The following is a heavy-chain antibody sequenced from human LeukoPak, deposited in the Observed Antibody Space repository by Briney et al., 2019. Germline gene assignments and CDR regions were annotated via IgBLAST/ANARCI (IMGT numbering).Heavy chain of an antibody. CDR2: IYYSGST. J-gene: IGHJ4*02. Sequence: SETLSLACTVSGGSIRSGSHYWAWIRQPPGKGLEWIGSIYYSGSTYYNPSLENRVTISIDTSKNHFSLKLSSLSAADTSVYYCAKRDDSGGNLVDLWGQGTLVTVS. CDR1: GGSIRSGSHY. CDR3: AKRDDSGGNLVDL. D-gene: IGHD3-22*01. V-gene: IGHV4-39*02.